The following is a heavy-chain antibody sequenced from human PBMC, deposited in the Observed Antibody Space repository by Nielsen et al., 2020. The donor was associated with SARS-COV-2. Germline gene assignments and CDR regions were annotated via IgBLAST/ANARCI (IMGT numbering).Heavy chain of an antibody. CDR3: ARRGSGWSYYFDY. CDR1: GYSFTSYW. D-gene: IGHD6-19*01. J-gene: IGHJ4*02. Sequence: KVSCKGSGYSFTSYWIGWVRQMPGKGLEWMGIIYPGDSDTRYSPSFQGQVTISAGKSISTAYLQWSSLKASDTAMYYCARRGSGWSYYFDYWGQGTLVTVSS. CDR2: IYPGDSDT. V-gene: IGHV5-51*01.